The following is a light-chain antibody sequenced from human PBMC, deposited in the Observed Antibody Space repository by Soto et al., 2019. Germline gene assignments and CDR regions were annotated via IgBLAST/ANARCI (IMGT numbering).Light chain of an antibody. CDR1: QSLLHSNGYNY. Sequence: VMTETPLSSPFTHGQPASISFRSVQSLLHSNGYNYLDWYLQKPGQSPQLLIYLGSNRASGVPDRFSGSGSGTDFTVKISRVEAEDVGVYYWMQALQTPRTFGLGTKVDI. J-gene: IGKJ1*01. V-gene: IGKV2-28*01. CDR2: LGS. CDR3: MQALQTPRT.